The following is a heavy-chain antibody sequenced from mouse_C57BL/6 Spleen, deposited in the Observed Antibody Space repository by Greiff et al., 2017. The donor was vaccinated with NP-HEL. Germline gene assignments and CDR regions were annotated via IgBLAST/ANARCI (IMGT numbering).Heavy chain of an antibody. J-gene: IGHJ4*01. CDR1: GFTFSDYG. CDR3: AVAGNYYALDY. D-gene: IGHD1-1*01. V-gene: IGHV5-17*01. CDR2: ISSGSSTI. Sequence: EVKVVESGGGLVKPGGSLKLSCAASGFTFSDYGMHWVRQAPEKGLEWVAYISSGSSTIYYADTVKGRFTISRDNAKNTPFLQMTSLRSEDTAMYYCAVAGNYYALDYWGQGTSVTVSS.